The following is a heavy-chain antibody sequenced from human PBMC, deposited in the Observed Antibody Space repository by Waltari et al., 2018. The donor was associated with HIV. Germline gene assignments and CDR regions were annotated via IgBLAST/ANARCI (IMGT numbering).Heavy chain of an antibody. D-gene: IGHD5-18*01. CDR3: ARSDVDTAMVGPYGMDV. Sequence: KSRVTISVDTSKNQFSLKLSSVTAADTAVYYCARSDVDTAMVGPYGMDVWGQGTTVTVSS. J-gene: IGHJ6*02. V-gene: IGHV4-34*01.